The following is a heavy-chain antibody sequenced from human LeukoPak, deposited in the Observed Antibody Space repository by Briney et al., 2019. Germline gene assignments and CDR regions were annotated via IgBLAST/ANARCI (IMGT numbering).Heavy chain of an antibody. D-gene: IGHD2-21*01. CDR2: IIPIFGTA. J-gene: IGHJ4*02. CDR1: GGTFSSYA. Sequence: ASVKVSCEASGGTFSSYAISWVRQAPGQGLEWMGGIIPIFGTANYAQKFQGRVTITADESTSTAYMELSSLRSEDTAVYYCARKGVAQSPFDYWGQGTLVTVSS. V-gene: IGHV1-69*13. CDR3: ARKGVAQSPFDY.